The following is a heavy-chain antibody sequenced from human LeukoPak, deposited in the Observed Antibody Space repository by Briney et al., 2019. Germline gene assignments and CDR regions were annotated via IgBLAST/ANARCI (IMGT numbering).Heavy chain of an antibody. CDR2: ISDSGGIT. Sequence: GGSLRLSCVASGFTFSNLAMGWVRQAPGNGLEWVSVISDSGGITYYADSVKGWFTISRDNSRNTLYLQMNSLRVDDTAVYYCAKDARRYSGWYFFDHWGQGTLVTVSS. CDR1: GFTFSNLA. J-gene: IGHJ4*02. CDR3: AKDARRYSGWYFFDH. D-gene: IGHD6-19*01. V-gene: IGHV3-23*01.